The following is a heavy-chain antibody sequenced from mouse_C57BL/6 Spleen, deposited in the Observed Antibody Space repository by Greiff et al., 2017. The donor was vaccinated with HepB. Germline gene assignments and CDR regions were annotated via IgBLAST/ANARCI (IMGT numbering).Heavy chain of an antibody. V-gene: IGHV1-69*01. CDR1: GYTFTSYW. CDR2: IDPSDSYT. CDR3: ARRGYYGSSFDY. J-gene: IGHJ2*01. Sequence: QVQLQQPGAELVMPGASVKLSCKASGYTFTSYWMHWVKQRPGQGLEWIGEIDPSDSYTNYNQKFKGKSTLTVYKSSSTAYMQLSSLTSEDSAVYYCARRGYYGSSFDYWGQGTTLTVSS. D-gene: IGHD1-1*01.